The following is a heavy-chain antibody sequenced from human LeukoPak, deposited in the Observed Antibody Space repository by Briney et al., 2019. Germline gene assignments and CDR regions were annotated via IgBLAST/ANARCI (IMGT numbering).Heavy chain of an antibody. D-gene: IGHD2-2*02. CDR3: ARARIPRSWYFDL. CDR1: GGSFSGYY. CDR2: INHSGST. V-gene: IGHV4-34*01. J-gene: IGHJ2*01. Sequence: SETLSLTCAVYGGSFSGYYWSWIRQPPGKGLEWIGEINHSGSTNYNPSLKRRVTISVDTSKNQFSLKLSSVTAADTAVYYCARARIPRSWYFDLWGRGTLVTVSS.